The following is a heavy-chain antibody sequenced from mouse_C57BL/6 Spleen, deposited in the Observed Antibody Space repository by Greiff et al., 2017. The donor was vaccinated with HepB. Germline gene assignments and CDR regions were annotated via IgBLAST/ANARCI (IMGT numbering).Heavy chain of an antibody. D-gene: IGHD1-1*01. CDR3: AILDYGSSYHFDG. V-gene: IGHV1-78*01. J-gene: IGHJ2*01. CDR2: IYPRDGST. CDR1: GYTFTDHT. Sequence: VQLQQSDAELVKPGASVKISCKVSGYTFTDHTIHWMKQRPEQGLEWIGYIYPRDGSTKYNEKFKGKATLTADKSSSTAYMQLNSLTSEDAAVYFCAILDYGSSYHFDGWGQGTTLTVSS.